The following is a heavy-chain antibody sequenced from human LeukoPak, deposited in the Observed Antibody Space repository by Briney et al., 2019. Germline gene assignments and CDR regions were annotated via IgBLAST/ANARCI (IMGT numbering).Heavy chain of an antibody. CDR3: ARTPRKVTTYYYGMDV. CDR2: INHSGST. J-gene: IGHJ6*04. D-gene: IGHD4-17*01. Sequence: SETLSLTCAVYGGSFSGYYWSWIGQPPGKGLEWIGEINHSGSTNYNPSLKSRVPISVDTSKNQFSLKLSSVTAADTAVYYCARTPRKVTTYYYGMDVWGKGTTVTVSS. CDR1: GGSFSGYY. V-gene: IGHV4-34*01.